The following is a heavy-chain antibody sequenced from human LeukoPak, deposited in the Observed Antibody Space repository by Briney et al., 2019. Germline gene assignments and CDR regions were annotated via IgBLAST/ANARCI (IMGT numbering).Heavy chain of an antibody. Sequence: QAGGSLRLSCAASGFTFDDYAMHWARQAPGKGLEWVSLISWDGGSTYYADSVKGRFTISRDNSKNSLYLQMNSLRAEDTAVYYCARDRMITFGGVIVIRAPGLGDYWGQGTLVTVSS. CDR1: GFTFDDYA. D-gene: IGHD3-16*02. V-gene: IGHV3-43D*03. J-gene: IGHJ4*02. CDR3: ARDRMITFGGVIVIRAPGLGDY. CDR2: ISWDGGST.